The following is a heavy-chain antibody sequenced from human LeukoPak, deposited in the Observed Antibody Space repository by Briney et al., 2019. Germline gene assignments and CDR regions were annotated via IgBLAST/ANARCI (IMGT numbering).Heavy chain of an antibody. V-gene: IGHV1-69*13. CDR2: IIPIFGTA. J-gene: IGHJ4*02. CDR3: SQGSRYGSGKHY. D-gene: IGHD3-10*01. Sequence: SVKVSCKASGGTFSSYAISWVRQAPGQGLEWMGGIIPIFGTANYAQKFQGRVTITADESTSTAYMELSSLRSEDTAVYHCSQGSRYGSGKHYWGQGTLVTVSS. CDR1: GGTFSSYA.